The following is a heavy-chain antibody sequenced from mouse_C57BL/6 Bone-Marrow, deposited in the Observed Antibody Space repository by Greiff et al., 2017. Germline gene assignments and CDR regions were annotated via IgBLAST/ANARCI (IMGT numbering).Heavy chain of an antibody. D-gene: IGHD2-1*01. Sequence: QVQLQQSGAELARPGASVKLSCKASGYTFTSYGISWVKQRPGQGLEWIGEIYPRSGNTYYNEKFKGKATLTADKSSSTAYMELRSLTSEDSAVYFCARKFYYGKTMDYWGQGTSVTVSS. CDR1: GYTFTSYG. CDR3: ARKFYYGKTMDY. J-gene: IGHJ4*01. V-gene: IGHV1-81*01. CDR2: IYPRSGNT.